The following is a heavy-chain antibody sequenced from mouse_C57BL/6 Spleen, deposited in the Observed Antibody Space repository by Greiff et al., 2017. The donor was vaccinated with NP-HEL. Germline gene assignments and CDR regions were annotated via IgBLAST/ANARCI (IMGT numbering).Heavy chain of an antibody. D-gene: IGHD1-1*01. J-gene: IGHJ2*01. CDR3: ARTTVVATGFDY. Sequence: DVKLQESGPGLVKPSQSLSLTCSVTGYSITSGYYWNWIRQFPGNKLEWMGYISYDGSNNYNPSLKNRISITRDTSKNQFFLKLNSVTTEDTATYDCARTTVVATGFDYWGQGTTLTVSS. CDR1: GYSITSGYY. CDR2: ISYDGSN. V-gene: IGHV3-6*01.